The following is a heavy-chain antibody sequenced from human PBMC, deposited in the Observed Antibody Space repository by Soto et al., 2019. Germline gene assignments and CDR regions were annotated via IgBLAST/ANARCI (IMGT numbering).Heavy chain of an antibody. CDR2: IYYSGST. J-gene: IGHJ6*02. CDR3: ARDILTGYYPSGMDV. V-gene: IGHV4-61*01. D-gene: IGHD3-9*01. CDR1: GGSVSSGSYY. Sequence: SETLSLTCTVSGGSVSSGSYYWSWIRPPPGLGLEWIGNIYYSGSTNSNPSLKGRVTISVDTSKNQFSLKLSSVPAADTAAYYCARDILTGYYPSGMDVWGQGTTVTVSS.